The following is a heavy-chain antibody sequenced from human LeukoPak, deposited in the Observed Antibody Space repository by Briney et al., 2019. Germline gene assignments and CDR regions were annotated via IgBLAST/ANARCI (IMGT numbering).Heavy chain of an antibody. Sequence: PSETLSLTCTVSGASIRNYYWSWVRQPPGKGLEWIGYIYYSGSTYYNPSLKSRVTMSADVSKNQFSLNLSSVTAADTAVYYCARHGSEGGATHLDYWGQGTLVTVSS. CDR2: IYYSGST. V-gene: IGHV4-59*08. CDR1: GASIRNYY. CDR3: ARHGSEGGATHLDY. J-gene: IGHJ4*02. D-gene: IGHD1-26*01.